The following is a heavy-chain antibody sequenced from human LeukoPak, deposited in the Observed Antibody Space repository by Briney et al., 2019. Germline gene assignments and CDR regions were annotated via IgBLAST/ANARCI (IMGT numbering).Heavy chain of an antibody. Sequence: GGSLRLSCAASGFTFSSYAMHWVRQAPGKGLEYVSAISSNGGSTYYANSVKGRFTISRDNSKNTLFLQMNSLRAEDTAVYYCAKALTGTTSAIQQWGQGTLVTVSS. CDR3: AKALTGTTSAIQQ. CDR2: ISSNGGST. CDR1: GFTFSSYA. D-gene: IGHD1-7*01. V-gene: IGHV3-64*01. J-gene: IGHJ1*01.